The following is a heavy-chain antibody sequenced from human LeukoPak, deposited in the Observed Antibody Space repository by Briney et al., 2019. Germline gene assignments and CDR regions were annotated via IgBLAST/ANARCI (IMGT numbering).Heavy chain of an antibody. V-gene: IGHV6-1*01. CDR1: GDSVSSNSAA. J-gene: IGHJ4*02. CDR2: TYYRSKWYN. D-gene: IGHD5-12*01. CDR3: ARGPATRGGFDY. Sequence: SQTLSLTCAISGDSVSSNSAAWNWIRQSPSRGLEWLGRTYYRSKWYNDYAVSVKSRITINPDTSENQFSLQLNSVAPEDTAVYYCARGPATRGGFDYWGQGTLVTVSS.